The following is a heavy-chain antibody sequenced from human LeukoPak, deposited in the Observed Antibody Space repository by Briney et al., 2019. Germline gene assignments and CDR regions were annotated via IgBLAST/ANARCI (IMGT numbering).Heavy chain of an antibody. Sequence: PSETLSLTCTVSGGSIRSRSYYWGWIRQPPGMGLEWIGTIYYSGSTYYNPSLKSRVTISVDTSKNQFSLRLSSVTAADTALYYSARHGISGGKFAENDYWGQGTLVTVSS. CDR1: GGSIRSRSYY. CDR3: ARHGISGGKFAENDY. V-gene: IGHV4-39*01. J-gene: IGHJ4*02. CDR2: IYYSGST. D-gene: IGHD1-26*01.